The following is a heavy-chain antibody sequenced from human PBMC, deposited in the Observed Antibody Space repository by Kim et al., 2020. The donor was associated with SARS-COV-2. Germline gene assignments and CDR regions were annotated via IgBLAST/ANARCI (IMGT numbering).Heavy chain of an antibody. Sequence: SETLSLTCTVSGGSISSSSYYWGWIRQPPGKGLEWIGSIYYSGSTYYNPSLKSRVTISVDTSKNQFSLKLSSVTAADTAVYYCARLRAGEEWLVKPEGYFDYWGQGTLVTVSS. V-gene: IGHV4-39*01. CDR1: GGSISSSSYY. CDR2: IYYSGST. J-gene: IGHJ4*02. CDR3: ARLRAGEEWLVKPEGYFDY. D-gene: IGHD6-19*01.